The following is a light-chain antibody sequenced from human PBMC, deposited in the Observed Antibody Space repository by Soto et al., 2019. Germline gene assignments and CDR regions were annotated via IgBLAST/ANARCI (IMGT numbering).Light chain of an antibody. J-gene: IGKJ2*01. CDR1: QSISSW. CDR3: QQYNSYPHT. CDR2: KAS. Sequence: DIQMTQSPSTLSASVGDRVTITCRASQSISSWLAWYQQKPGKAPKLLFYKASSLESGVPSRFSGSGSGTEFTLTISSLQPDDFATYYCQQYNSYPHTFGQGTKLEIK. V-gene: IGKV1-5*03.